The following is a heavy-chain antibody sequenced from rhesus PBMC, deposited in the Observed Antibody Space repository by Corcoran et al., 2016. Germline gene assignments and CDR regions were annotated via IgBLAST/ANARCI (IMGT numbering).Heavy chain of an antibody. Sequence: QVQLQESGPGLVKPSETLSLTCAVSGGSISSSYGWTWFRKPPGKGLEWIGLIYGSIGSTYYNPSLKSRVTISKDTSKNQFSLKLSSVTAADTAVYYCAREVTPILVIDVWGRGVLVTVSS. J-gene: IGHJ5-2*02. CDR3: AREVTPILVIDV. V-gene: IGHV4S7*01. CDR2: IYGSIGST. D-gene: IGHD3-28*01. CDR1: GGSISSSYG.